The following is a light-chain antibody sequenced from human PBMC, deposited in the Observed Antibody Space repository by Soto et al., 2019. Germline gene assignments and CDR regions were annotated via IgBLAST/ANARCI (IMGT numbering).Light chain of an antibody. Sequence: EVVMTLSPATLSVSPGERATLSCRARRSISSKLAWFQQKPGQAPRLLIFDASTMATGVPARFSDSGSGTVITIFISFLQSEDIAGYSSQHQIHCLSSGNGNKVEIK. CDR1: RSISSK. CDR2: DAS. CDR3: QHQIHCLS. V-gene: IGKV3-15*01. J-gene: IGKJ1*01.